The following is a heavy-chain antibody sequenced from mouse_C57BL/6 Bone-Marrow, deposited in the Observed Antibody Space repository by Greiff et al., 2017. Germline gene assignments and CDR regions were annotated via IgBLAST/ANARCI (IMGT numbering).Heavy chain of an antibody. Sequence: VQLQQSGAELVKPGASVQLSCTASVFNINDYYIHWVKQRTEQGLEWIGRIDPEDGETNYAPKFKDKATLTADTSSTTAYLELSSLTSEDSAVYYCARHLNYYGSTYWGQGTTRTAS. J-gene: IGHJ2*01. CDR1: VFNINDYY. CDR3: ARHLNYYGSTY. CDR2: IDPEDGET. V-gene: IGHV14-2*01. D-gene: IGHD1-1*01.